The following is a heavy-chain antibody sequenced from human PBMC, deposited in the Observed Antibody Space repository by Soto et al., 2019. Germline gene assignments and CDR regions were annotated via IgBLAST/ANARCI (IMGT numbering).Heavy chain of an antibody. V-gene: IGHV3-23*01. D-gene: IGHD5-18*01. Sequence: EVQLLESGGGLVQSGGSLRLSCTASGFSFSSYVMSWVRQAPGKGLEWVSEISADDGSTYYADSVKGRFTISRDKSKNTVDLQMNSLRADDTAVYYCAKAGYSFFFDYWGQGTLVTVSS. CDR2: ISADDGST. CDR3: AKAGYSFFFDY. CDR1: GFSFSSYV. J-gene: IGHJ4*02.